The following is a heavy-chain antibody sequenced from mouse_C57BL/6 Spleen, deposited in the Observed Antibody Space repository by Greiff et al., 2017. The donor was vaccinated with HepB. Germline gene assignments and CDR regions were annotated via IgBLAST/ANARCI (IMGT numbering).Heavy chain of an antibody. CDR2: SRNKANDYTT. J-gene: IGHJ4*01. CDR3: ARVYDYGYAMDY. D-gene: IGHD2-4*01. CDR1: GFTFSDFY. V-gene: IGHV7-1*01. Sequence: EVNVVESGGGLVQSGRSLRLSCATSGFTFSDFYMEWVRQAPGKGLEWIAASRNKANDYTTEYSASVKGRFIVSRDTSQSILYLQMNALRAEDTAIYYCARVYDYGYAMDYWGQGTSVTVSS.